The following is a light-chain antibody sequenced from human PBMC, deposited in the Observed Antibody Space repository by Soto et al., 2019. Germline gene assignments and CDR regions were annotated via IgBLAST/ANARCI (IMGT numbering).Light chain of an antibody. CDR2: GAS. J-gene: IGKJ5*01. V-gene: IGKV3-15*01. CDR3: QQRDYWQVT. Sequence: IVMTQSPATLSVSPGERATLSCRASQSVSSNLAWYQQKPGQAPRLLIYGASTRATGIPARFSGSGSGTDFTLTISRLEPEDFAVYYCQQRDYWQVTFGQGTRLEVK. CDR1: QSVSSN.